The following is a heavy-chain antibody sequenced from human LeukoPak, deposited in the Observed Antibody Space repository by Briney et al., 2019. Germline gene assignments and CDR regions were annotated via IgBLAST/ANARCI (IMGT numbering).Heavy chain of an antibody. D-gene: IGHD6-13*01. J-gene: IGHJ4*02. CDR2: ISWNSGSI. CDR3: AKELAAAGIGIDY. CDR1: GFTFDDYA. V-gene: IGHV3-9*01. Sequence: GGSLRLSCAASGFTFDDYAMHWVRQAPGKGLEWVSGISWNSGSIGYADSVKGRFTISRDNAKNSLYLQMNSLRAEDTALYYCAKELAAAGIGIDYWGQGTLVTVSS.